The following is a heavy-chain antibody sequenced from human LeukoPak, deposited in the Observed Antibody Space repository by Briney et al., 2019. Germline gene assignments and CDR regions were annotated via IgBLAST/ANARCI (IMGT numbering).Heavy chain of an antibody. Sequence: SVKVSCKASGGTFSSYAISWVRQAPGQGLEWMGGIIPIFGTTNYAQKFQGRVTITTDESTSTAYMELSSLRSEDTAVYYCARGGNYYERSGYLFAYWGQGTLVTV. CDR2: IIPIFGTT. V-gene: IGHV1-69*05. D-gene: IGHD3-22*01. CDR3: ARGGNYYERSGYLFAY. CDR1: GGTFSSYA. J-gene: IGHJ4*02.